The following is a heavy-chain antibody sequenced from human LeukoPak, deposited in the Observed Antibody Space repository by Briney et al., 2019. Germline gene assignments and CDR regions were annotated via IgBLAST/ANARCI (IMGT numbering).Heavy chain of an antibody. Sequence: GGSLRLSCAASGFTFSSYSMNWVREAPGEGLEWVSSISSSRSYIYYADSVKGRFTISRDNAKNSLYLQMNSLRAEDTAVYYCARDTHYYYESSGYLLLWGQGTLVTVSS. J-gene: IGHJ4*02. V-gene: IGHV3-21*01. CDR1: GFTFSSYS. CDR2: ISSSRSYI. CDR3: ARDTHYYYESSGYLLL. D-gene: IGHD3-22*01.